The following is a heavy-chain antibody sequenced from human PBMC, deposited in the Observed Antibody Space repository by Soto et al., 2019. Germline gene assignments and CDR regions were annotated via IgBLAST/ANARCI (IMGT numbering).Heavy chain of an antibody. D-gene: IGHD3-10*01. Sequence: QLQLQESGPRLVKSSETLSLTCTVSGGSTRTSSYSWGWVRQPPGKGLEWIGNSHHSGSTYYNPSLSIGATISVDTSRNEVSLGVNSVTAADTAIYFCARLRGSGHPAFFDYWGQGILVTVSS. J-gene: IGHJ4*02. CDR3: ARLRGSGHPAFFDY. V-gene: IGHV4-39*01. CDR2: SHHSGST. CDR1: GGSTRTSSYS.